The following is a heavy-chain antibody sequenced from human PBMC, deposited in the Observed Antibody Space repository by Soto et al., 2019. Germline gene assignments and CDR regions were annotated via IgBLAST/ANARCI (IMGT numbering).Heavy chain of an antibody. Sequence: QVQLVESGGGVVQPGRSLRLSCAASGFTFSSYGMHWVRQAPGKGLEWVAVISYDGSNKYYADSVKGRFTISRDNSKNTLYLQMNSLRAEDTAVYYCAKAIQWLVWYGMDVWGQGTTVTVSS. CDR1: GFTFSSYG. CDR3: AKAIQWLVWYGMDV. D-gene: IGHD6-19*01. CDR2: ISYDGSNK. V-gene: IGHV3-30*18. J-gene: IGHJ6*02.